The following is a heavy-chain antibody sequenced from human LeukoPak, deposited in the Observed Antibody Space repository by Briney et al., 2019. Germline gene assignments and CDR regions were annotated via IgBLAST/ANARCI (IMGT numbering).Heavy chain of an antibody. J-gene: IGHJ6*02. CDR3: AKESYGYGMDV. V-gene: IGHV3-33*06. CDR2: IWYDGSNK. Sequence: PGGSLRLSCAASGFTFSSYGMHWVRQAPGKGLEWVAVIWYDGSNKYYADSVKGRFTISRDNSKNTLYLQMNSLRAEDTAVYYCAKESYGYGMDVWGQGTTVTVSS. CDR1: GFTFSSYG. D-gene: IGHD4-17*01.